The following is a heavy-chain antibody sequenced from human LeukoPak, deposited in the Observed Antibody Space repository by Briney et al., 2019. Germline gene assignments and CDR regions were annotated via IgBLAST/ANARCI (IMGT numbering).Heavy chain of an antibody. CDR3: AREGGYYLRSIDY. J-gene: IGHJ4*02. D-gene: IGHD1-26*01. V-gene: IGHV3-48*03. CDR2: ISSTATTI. Sequence: GGSLRFSCAASGFTFSSYEMNWVRQAPGRGLEWVSYISSTATTIHYADSVMGRFTISRDNAKKSLYLQMNSLRAEDTAVYYCAREGGYYLRSIDYWGQGTLVTVSS. CDR1: GFTFSSYE.